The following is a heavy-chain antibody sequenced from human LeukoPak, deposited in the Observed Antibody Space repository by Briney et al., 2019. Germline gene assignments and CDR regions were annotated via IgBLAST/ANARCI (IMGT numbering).Heavy chain of an antibody. D-gene: IGHD3-22*01. V-gene: IGHV3-74*01. J-gene: IGHJ4*02. CDR2: INSDGSST. CDR1: GFTFSSYW. Sequence: GGSLRLSCAASGFTFSSYWMHWVRQAPGKGLVWVSRINSDGSSTSYADSVKGRFTISRDNAKNTLYLQMNSLRAEGTAVYYCARVPTLTYYYDSSGYPSWGQGTLVTVSS. CDR3: ARVPTLTYYYDSSGYPS.